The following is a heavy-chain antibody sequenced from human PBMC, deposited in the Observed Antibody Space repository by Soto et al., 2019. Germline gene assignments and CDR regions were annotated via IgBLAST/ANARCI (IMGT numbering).Heavy chain of an antibody. V-gene: IGHV3-33*01. CDR2: IWPDGNNK. CDR3: ARAGIVATTQLGWFDP. Sequence: QGQLVESGGGVVQPGRSLRLSCTASGFTFSNYGIHWVRQAPGKGLEWVAVIWPDGNNKYYPDSVKGRFTISRDNSKNTLYLQMNSLRAEDTAVYYCARAGIVATTQLGWFDPWGQGTLVTVSS. CDR1: GFTFSNYG. D-gene: IGHD1-26*01. J-gene: IGHJ5*02.